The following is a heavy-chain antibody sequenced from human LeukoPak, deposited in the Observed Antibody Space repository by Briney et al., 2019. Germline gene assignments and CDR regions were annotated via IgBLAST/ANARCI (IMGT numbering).Heavy chain of an antibody. CDR3: AKLPTVTTLSWSVYFDY. J-gene: IGHJ4*02. CDR1: GFTFSSFA. D-gene: IGHD4-17*01. V-gene: IGHV3-23*01. CDR2: FGGSGGST. Sequence: GGSLRLSCAASGFTFSSFAMSWVGRAPGQGLEGVSAFGGSGGSTYYADSVKGRFTISRDNSKNTLYLQMNSLRAEDTAVYYCAKLPTVTTLSWSVYFDYWGQGTLVTVSS.